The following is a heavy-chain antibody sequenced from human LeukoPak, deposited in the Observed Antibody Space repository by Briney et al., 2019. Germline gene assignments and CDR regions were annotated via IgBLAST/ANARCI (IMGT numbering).Heavy chain of an antibody. J-gene: IGHJ4*02. CDR1: GGSISSSSYY. CDR2: IYYSGST. Sequence: SETLSLTCTVSGGSISSSSYYWGWIRQPPGKGLEWIGSIYYSGSTYYNPSLKSRVTISVDTSKDQFSLKLSSVTAADTAVYYCARRRYCSGGSCYDYWGQGTLVTVSS. CDR3: ARRRYCSGGSCYDY. D-gene: IGHD2-15*01. V-gene: IGHV4-39*01.